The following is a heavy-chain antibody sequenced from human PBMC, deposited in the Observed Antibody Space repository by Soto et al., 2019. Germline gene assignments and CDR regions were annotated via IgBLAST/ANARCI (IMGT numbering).Heavy chain of an antibody. Sequence: QVQLVQSGVEVKKPGSSVRVSCKASGDTFKNSVISWVRQAPGQGLEWMGGTIPLFGTTDYAQKFQGRLTITTDESTTTAYMEVSRLTSEDTAVYYCEAELDFGKLSVVWGQGTTVIVSS. CDR2: TIPLFGTT. CDR1: GDTFKNSV. V-gene: IGHV1-69*01. J-gene: IGHJ6*02. CDR3: EAELDFGKLSVV. D-gene: IGHD3-10*01.